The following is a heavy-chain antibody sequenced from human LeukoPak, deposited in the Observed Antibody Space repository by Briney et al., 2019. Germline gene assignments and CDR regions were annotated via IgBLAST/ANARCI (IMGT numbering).Heavy chain of an antibody. CDR2: IYYTGST. CDR3: ARISGVVIDY. D-gene: IGHD3-3*01. V-gene: IGHV4-59*01. Sequence: SETLSLTCTVSGGSISSYYWNWIRQPPGKGLEWIGYIYYTGSTKYNPSLKSRVTISVDTSKNQFSLKLSSVTAADTVVYYCARISGVVIDYWGQGTLVTVSS. J-gene: IGHJ4*02. CDR1: GGSISSYY.